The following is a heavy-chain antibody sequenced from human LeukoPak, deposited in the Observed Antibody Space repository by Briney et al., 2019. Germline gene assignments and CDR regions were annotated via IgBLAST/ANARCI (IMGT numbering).Heavy chain of an antibody. Sequence: PGGSLRLSCAASGFTFSSYSMNWVRQAPGMGLEWVSSISVTSNYKYYADSVKGRFTISRDNAQSSLYLQMNSLRAEDTAVYYCARTDFSASDYWGQGILVTVSS. D-gene: IGHD2/OR15-2a*01. V-gene: IGHV3-21*01. CDR1: GFTFSSYS. CDR2: ISVTSNYK. CDR3: ARTDFSASDY. J-gene: IGHJ4*02.